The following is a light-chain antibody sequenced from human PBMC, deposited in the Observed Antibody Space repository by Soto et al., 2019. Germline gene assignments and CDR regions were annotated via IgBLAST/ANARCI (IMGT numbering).Light chain of an antibody. J-gene: IGLJ3*02. V-gene: IGLV1-44*01. CDR1: SSNIGSDT. Sequence: QSVLTQPPSASGTPGQRVSISCSGSSSNIGSDTVDWYQQLPGTAPKLLIYSNYQRPSGVPARFSGSKSGTSASLAINGLQSEDEADYFCAAWDDSVNGWVFGGGTQLTVL. CDR3: AAWDDSVNGWV. CDR2: SNY.